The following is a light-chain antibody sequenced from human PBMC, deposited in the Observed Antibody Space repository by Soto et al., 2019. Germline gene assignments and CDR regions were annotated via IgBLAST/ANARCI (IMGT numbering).Light chain of an antibody. V-gene: IGKV3-20*01. CDR1: ETVGSNY. CDR3: HHYGYGADT. J-gene: IGKJ2*01. Sequence: EDVLTQSPGTLSLSPGERATLSCRASETVGSNYLAWYQQQPGQAPRLLIFDASSRATGIPDRFSGSGSGTEFSLTISRLEPEDSAVYFCHHYGYGADTFGQGTKLEI. CDR2: DAS.